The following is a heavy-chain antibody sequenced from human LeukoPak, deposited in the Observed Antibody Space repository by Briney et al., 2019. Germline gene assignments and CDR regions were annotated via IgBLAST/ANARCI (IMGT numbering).Heavy chain of an antibody. Sequence: ASVKVSCKASGYTFTSYGISWVRQAPGQGLEWMGWISAYNGNTNYAQKLQGRVTMTTDTSTSTAYMELRSLRSDDTAVYYCARDLATFYSSSSPPDYWGQGTLVTVSS. CDR3: ARDLATFYSSSSPPDY. CDR2: ISAYNGNT. J-gene: IGHJ4*02. CDR1: GYTFTSYG. D-gene: IGHD6-6*01. V-gene: IGHV1-18*01.